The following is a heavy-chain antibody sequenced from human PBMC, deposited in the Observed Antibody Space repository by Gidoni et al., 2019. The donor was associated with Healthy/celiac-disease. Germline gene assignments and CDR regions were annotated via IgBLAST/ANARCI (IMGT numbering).Heavy chain of an antibody. Sequence: EVQLVESGGGLVQPGGSLRLSCAASGFTFSSYSMNWVRQAPGKGLEWVSYISSSSSTIYYADSVKGRFTISRDNAKNSLYLQMNSLRDEDTAVYYCARDSDSSGWYGPKPPFDYWGQGTLVTVSS. CDR3: ARDSDSSGWYGPKPPFDY. CDR1: GFTFSSYS. CDR2: ISSSSSTI. D-gene: IGHD6-19*01. V-gene: IGHV3-48*02. J-gene: IGHJ4*02.